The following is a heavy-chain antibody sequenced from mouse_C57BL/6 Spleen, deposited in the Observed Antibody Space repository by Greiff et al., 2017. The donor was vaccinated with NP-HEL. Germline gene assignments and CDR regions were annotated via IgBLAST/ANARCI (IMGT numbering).Heavy chain of an antibody. CDR3: ARHFITTGDYAMDY. CDR2: ISSGGSYT. V-gene: IGHV5-6*01. D-gene: IGHD1-1*01. CDR1: GFTFSSYG. Sequence: EVQLVESGGDLVKPGGSLKLSCAASGFTFSSYGMSWVRQTPDKRLEWVATISSGGSYTYYPDSVKGRFTISSDNAKNTLYLQMSSLKSEDTAMYYCARHFITTGDYAMDYWGQGTSVTVSS. J-gene: IGHJ4*01.